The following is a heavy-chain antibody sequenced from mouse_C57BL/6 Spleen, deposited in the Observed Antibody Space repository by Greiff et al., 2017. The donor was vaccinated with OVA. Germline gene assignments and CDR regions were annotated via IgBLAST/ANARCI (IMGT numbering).Heavy chain of an antibody. CDR2: FYPGSGSI. Sequence: VQLVESGAELVKPGASVKLSCKASGYTFTEYTIHWVKQRSGQGLEWIGWFYPGSGSIKYNEKFKDKATLTADKSSSTVYMELSRLTSEDSAVYFCARHEEYGYDEGYAMDYWGQGTSVTVSS. CDR1: GYTFTEYT. CDR3: ARHEEYGYDEGYAMDY. V-gene: IGHV1-62-2*01. D-gene: IGHD2-2*01. J-gene: IGHJ4*01.